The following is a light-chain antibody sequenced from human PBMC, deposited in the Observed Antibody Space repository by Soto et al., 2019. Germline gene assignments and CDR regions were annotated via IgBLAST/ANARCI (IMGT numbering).Light chain of an antibody. CDR1: SRDVGGYNY. Sequence: QSALTQPPSASGSPGQSVAISCTGTSRDVGGYNYVSWYQQHPGKAPKLMIYEVNTRPSGVPDRFSGSKSGNTASLTVSGLQAEDEADYYCSSYAGSSNVFGTGTKLTVL. V-gene: IGLV2-8*01. CDR2: EVN. CDR3: SSYAGSSNV. J-gene: IGLJ1*01.